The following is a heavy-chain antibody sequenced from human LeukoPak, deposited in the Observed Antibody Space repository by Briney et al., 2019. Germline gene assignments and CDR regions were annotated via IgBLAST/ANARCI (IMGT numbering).Heavy chain of an antibody. CDR1: GFTLSSYS. D-gene: IGHD6-19*01. V-gene: IGHV3-21*01. Sequence: GGSLRLSCAASGFTLSSYSMNWVRQAPGKGLEWVSSISSSSSYIYYADSVKGRFTISRDNAKNSLYLQMNSLRAEDTAVYYCASVEYSSGWSGYWGQGTLATVSS. CDR2: ISSSSSYI. CDR3: ASVEYSSGWSGY. J-gene: IGHJ4*02.